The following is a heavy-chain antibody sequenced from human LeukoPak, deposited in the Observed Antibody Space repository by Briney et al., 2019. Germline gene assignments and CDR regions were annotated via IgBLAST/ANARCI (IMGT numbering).Heavy chain of an antibody. CDR1: GFTFSSYA. CDR3: AKGQDYYYSSGSYYKLATPPLDY. Sequence: PGGSLRLSYAASGFTFSSYAMSWVRQAPGKGLEWVSAISGSGGSTYYADYVKGRFTISRDNSKNTLYLQMNSLRAEDTAVYYCAKGQDYYYSSGSYYKLATPPLDYWGQGTLVTVSS. D-gene: IGHD3-10*01. CDR2: ISGSGGST. V-gene: IGHV3-23*01. J-gene: IGHJ4*02.